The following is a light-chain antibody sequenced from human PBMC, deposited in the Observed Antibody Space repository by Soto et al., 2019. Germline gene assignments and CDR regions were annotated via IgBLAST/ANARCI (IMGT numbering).Light chain of an antibody. CDR2: AAS. J-gene: IGKJ2*01. CDR3: LQDYSYPYT. V-gene: IGKV1-6*01. Sequence: AIQMTQSPSSLSASVGDRVTITCRASQDIRSDVVWYQQKPGKAPKLLIYAASSLQSGVPSRFSGSGSGTDFTLTISSLLPEDFATFYCLQDYSYPYTFGQGTKLEIK. CDR1: QDIRSD.